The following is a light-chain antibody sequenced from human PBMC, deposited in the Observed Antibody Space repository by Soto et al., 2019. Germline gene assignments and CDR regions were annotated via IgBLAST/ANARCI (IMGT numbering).Light chain of an antibody. Sequence: EIVLTQSPGTLSLSPGEGATLSCRASENVYINSLAWYQQKPGQPPRLLIYGAATRASAVPDRFSGSGSGADFTLTITGLEPEDFAVYYCQQRSNWPPLTFGGGTKVEIK. CDR3: QQRSNWPPLT. J-gene: IGKJ4*01. V-gene: IGKV3D-20*02. CDR1: ENVYINS. CDR2: GAA.